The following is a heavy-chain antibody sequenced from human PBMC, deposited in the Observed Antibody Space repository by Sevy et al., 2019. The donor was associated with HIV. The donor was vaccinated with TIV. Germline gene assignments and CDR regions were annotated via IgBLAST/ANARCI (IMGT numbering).Heavy chain of an antibody. CDR1: GFTFSKYS. CDR2: LSFGCGEI. Sequence: GGSLRLSCAASGFTFSKYSMSWVRQPPGKGLEWVSTLSFGCGEINHADSMKGRFTISRDNSKNSLYLQMNNLRAEDTVVYYCAREGCTKPHDYWGQGTLVTVSS. CDR3: AREGCTKPHDY. J-gene: IGHJ4*02. V-gene: IGHV3-23*01. D-gene: IGHD2-8*01.